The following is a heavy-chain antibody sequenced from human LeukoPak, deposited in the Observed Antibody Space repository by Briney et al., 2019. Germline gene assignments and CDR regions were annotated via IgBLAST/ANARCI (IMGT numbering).Heavy chain of an antibody. CDR3: ARHVCSSTRCYDVDWFDP. CDR2: VYHSGTT. Sequence: SETLSLTCTVSGGPISSTTYYWAWIRQPPGKGLEWIGSVYHSGTTYCNPSLKSRLTISVDTSKNQFSLKLSSVTAADTAVYYCARHVCSSTRCYDVDWFDPWGHGALVTVSS. V-gene: IGHV4-39*01. CDR1: GGPISSTTYY. D-gene: IGHD2-2*01. J-gene: IGHJ5*02.